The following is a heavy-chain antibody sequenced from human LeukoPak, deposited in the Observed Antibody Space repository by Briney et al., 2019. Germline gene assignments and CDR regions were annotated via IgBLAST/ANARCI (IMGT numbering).Heavy chain of an antibody. CDR2: ISYDGSNK. CDR3: AKDASGWLQLGYYFDY. J-gene: IGHJ4*02. V-gene: IGHV3-30*04. Sequence: PGGSLRLSCAASGFTFSSCAMHWVRQAPGKGLGWGALISYDGSNKNYADSVKGRFTISRDNSQSTLYLQMSSLRAEDTAVYYCAKDASGWLQLGYYFDYWGEGALVTVSS. D-gene: IGHD6-19*01. CDR1: GFTFSSCA.